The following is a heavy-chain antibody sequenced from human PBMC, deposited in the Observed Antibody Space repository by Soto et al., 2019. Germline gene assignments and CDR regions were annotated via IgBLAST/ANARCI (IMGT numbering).Heavy chain of an antibody. D-gene: IGHD3-3*01. J-gene: IGHJ6*02. CDR1: GGTFSSYA. Sequence: ASVKVSCKASGGTFSSYAISWVRQAPGQGLEWMGGIIPIFGTANYAQKFQGRVTITADESTSTAYMELSSLRSEDTAVYYCAKAPDFWSGYPIYYGMDVWGQGTTVTVSS. CDR3: AKAPDFWSGYPIYYGMDV. V-gene: IGHV1-69*13. CDR2: IIPIFGTA.